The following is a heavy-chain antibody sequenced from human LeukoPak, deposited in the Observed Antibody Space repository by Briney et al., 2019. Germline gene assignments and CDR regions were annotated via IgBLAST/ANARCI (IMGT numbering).Heavy chain of an antibody. CDR3: ARGDFWSGYYVGYFDY. Sequence: GGSLTLSCLASGFTFSSYGMHWVRQAQAKGLEWVAVIWFDGSNKYYADSVKGRFTISRDNSKNTLYLQMKSLRAEDMAVYYCARGDFWSGYYVGYFDYWGQGALVTVSS. V-gene: IGHV3-33*01. CDR1: GFTFSSYG. J-gene: IGHJ4*02. CDR2: IWFDGSNK. D-gene: IGHD3-3*01.